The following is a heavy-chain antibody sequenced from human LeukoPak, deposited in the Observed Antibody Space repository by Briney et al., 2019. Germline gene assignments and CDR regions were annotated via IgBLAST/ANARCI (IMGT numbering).Heavy chain of an antibody. CDR3: ARRRVATIRYYYYYGMDV. Sequence: GRSLRLSCAASGFTFSSYGMHWVRQAPGKGREWVAVIWYDGSNKYYADSVKGRFTISRDNSKNTLYLQMNSLRAEDTAVYYCARRRVATIRYYYYYGMDVWGKGTTVTVSS. CDR2: IWYDGSNK. CDR1: GFTFSSYG. J-gene: IGHJ6*04. V-gene: IGHV3-33*01. D-gene: IGHD5-12*01.